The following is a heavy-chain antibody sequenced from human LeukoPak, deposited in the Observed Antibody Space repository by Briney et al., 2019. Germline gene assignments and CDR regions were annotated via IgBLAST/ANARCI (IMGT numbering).Heavy chain of an antibody. Sequence: PSETLSLTCTASGGSISSGSYYWSWIRQPAGKGLEWIGRIYTSGSTNYNPSLKSRVTISVDTSKNQFSLKLSSVTAADTAVYYCATAQGWLVGALGYWGQGTLVTVSS. V-gene: IGHV4-61*02. CDR3: ATAQGWLVGALGY. D-gene: IGHD6-19*01. CDR1: GGSISSGSYY. CDR2: IYTSGST. J-gene: IGHJ4*02.